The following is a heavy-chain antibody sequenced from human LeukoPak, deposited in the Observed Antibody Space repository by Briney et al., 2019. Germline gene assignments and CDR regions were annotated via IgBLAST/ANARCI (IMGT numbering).Heavy chain of an antibody. D-gene: IGHD4-11*01. V-gene: IGHV4-39*01. Sequence: PSETLSLTCTVSGGSISSSSDYWGWIRQPPGKGLQWIGSIYYSGSTYYNPSLKSRVTISVDSSKNQFSLKLSSVTAADTAVYYCARRHTTENYGFDYWGQGTLVTVSS. J-gene: IGHJ4*02. CDR3: ARRHTTENYGFDY. CDR1: GGSISSSSDY. CDR2: IYYSGST.